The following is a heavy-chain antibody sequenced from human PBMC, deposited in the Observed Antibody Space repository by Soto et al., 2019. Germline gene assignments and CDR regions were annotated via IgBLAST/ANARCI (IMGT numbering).Heavy chain of an antibody. CDR3: ARDRHGSDWYTDYFYTLAV. J-gene: IGHJ6*02. D-gene: IGHD6-13*01. CDR2: ISGSGESI. V-gene: IGHV3-23*01. CDR1: GFIFSDYA. Sequence: EVHLLESGGGLVQPGESLRLSCAASGFIFSDYAMTWVRQAPGKGLEWVSGISGSGESIYYADSVEGRFTISRDNSKNTLYLQRNSLRGEDTAVYYCARDRHGSDWYTDYFYTLAVWGQGTTVTVSS.